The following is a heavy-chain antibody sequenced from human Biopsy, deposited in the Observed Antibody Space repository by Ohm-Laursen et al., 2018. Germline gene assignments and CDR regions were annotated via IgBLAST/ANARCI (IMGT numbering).Heavy chain of an antibody. Sequence: SLRLSCTASGFAFSRSWMSWLRQTPGKGLEWVANINSDGTQKFYVDSVQGRFTISRNNTGNSVSLQMNSLRVDDTAVYFCARDPGWGALDYWGQGALVTVTS. J-gene: IGHJ4*02. CDR3: ARDPGWGALDY. V-gene: IGHV3-7*01. CDR1: GFAFSRSW. CDR2: INSDGTQK. D-gene: IGHD3-10*01.